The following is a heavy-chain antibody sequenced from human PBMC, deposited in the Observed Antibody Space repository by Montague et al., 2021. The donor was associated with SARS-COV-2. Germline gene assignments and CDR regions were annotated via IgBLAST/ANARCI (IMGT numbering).Heavy chain of an antibody. Sequence: SETLSLTCAVYGGSFGDDYWSWIRQPPGKGLEWIGNISQNGRTNYNPSLKSRVTISVDTSKSQFSLKLTSVTAADTGLYFCARGHPSVSMIVVVFTSASYYFDYWGQGAQVTVSS. J-gene: IGHJ4*02. V-gene: IGHV4-34*01. CDR3: ARGHPSVSMIVVVFTSASYYFDY. CDR1: GGSFGDDY. D-gene: IGHD3-22*01. CDR2: ISQNGRT.